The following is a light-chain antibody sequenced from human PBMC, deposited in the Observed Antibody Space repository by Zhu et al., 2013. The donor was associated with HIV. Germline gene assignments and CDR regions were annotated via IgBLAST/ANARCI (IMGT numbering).Light chain of an antibody. V-gene: IGLV2-14*01. CDR1: SSDIGGFNY. Sequence: QSALTQPASVSGSPGQSITISCTGTSSDIGGFNYVSWYQHHPGKAPKLMFYEVSNRPSGVSNRFSASKSGNTASLTISGLQAEDETNYYCSSYTSSSTYVVFGGGTKLTVL. CDR3: SSYTSSSTYVV. J-gene: IGLJ2*01. CDR2: EVS.